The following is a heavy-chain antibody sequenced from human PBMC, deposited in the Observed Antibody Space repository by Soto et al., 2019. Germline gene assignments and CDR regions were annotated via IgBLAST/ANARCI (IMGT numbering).Heavy chain of an antibody. D-gene: IGHD5-12*01. V-gene: IGHV4-59*01. CDR3: VREAYIGYGHAIDH. J-gene: IGHJ4*02. CDR2: NYHSGTT. CDR1: GVTISTFN. Sequence: SETLPLIYAVSGVTISTFNWSWIRQNTGKGLEWIGYNYHSGTTNYNPSLKSRVTISVDTSKNQFSLRLTSVTAADTAIYYCVREAYIGYGHAIDHWGQGILVTVTS.